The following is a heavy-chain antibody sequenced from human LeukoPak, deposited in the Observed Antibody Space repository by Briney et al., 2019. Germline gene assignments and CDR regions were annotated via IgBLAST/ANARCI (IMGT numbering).Heavy chain of an antibody. CDR2: INPNSGGT. V-gene: IGHV1-2*02. CDR1: GYTFTGYY. J-gene: IGHJ5*02. Sequence: GASVKVSCKASGYTFTGYYMHWVRQAPGQGLEWMEWINPNSGGTNYAQKFQGRVTMTRDTSISTAYMELSRLRSDDTAVYYCARGDPKGSSSGWPKGRNWFDPWGQGTLVTVSS. CDR3: ARGDPKGSSSGWPKGRNWFDP. D-gene: IGHD6-19*01.